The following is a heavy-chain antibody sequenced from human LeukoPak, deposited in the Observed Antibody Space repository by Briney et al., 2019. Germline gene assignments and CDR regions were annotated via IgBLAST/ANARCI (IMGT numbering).Heavy chain of an antibody. D-gene: IGHD6-13*01. CDR3: ARSGIAAASPDAFDI. CDR2: IYPGDSDT. Sequence: GESLKISCKGSGYSFTSYWIGWVRQMPGKGLEWMGIIYPGDSDTRYSPSFQGQVTISADKSISTAYLQWSSLKASDTAMYYCARSGIAAASPDAFDIWGQGTMVTVSS. J-gene: IGHJ3*02. CDR1: GYSFTSYW. V-gene: IGHV5-51*01.